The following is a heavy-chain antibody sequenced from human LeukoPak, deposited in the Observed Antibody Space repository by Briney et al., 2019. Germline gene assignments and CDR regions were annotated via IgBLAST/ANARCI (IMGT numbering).Heavy chain of an antibody. CDR1: GFTFSNYW. Sequence: PGGPLRLSCTASGFTFSNYWMNWVRQAPGKGLEWVANIKEDGSEESYVDSVKGRFTISRDNAKKSLYLQMNSLRAEDTAVYYCARDRPQAYWGQGTLVTVSS. CDR2: IKEDGSEE. V-gene: IGHV3-7*03. CDR3: ARDRPQAY. J-gene: IGHJ4*02.